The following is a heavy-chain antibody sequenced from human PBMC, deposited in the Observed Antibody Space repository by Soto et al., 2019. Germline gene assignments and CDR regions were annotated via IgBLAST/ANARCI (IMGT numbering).Heavy chain of an antibody. CDR3: SRGRTHPTPLDY. CDR2: INSSNGNT. CDR1: RYTFPSYA. V-gene: IGHV1-3*01. J-gene: IGHJ4*02. Sequence: ASVKVSCKDSRYTFPSYAMHWVRRTRGQRREGMGWINSSNGNTKYSQKFQGRVTITRDTSASKAYMELSSLRSEDTAVYYYSRGRTHPTPLDYWGQGTLVTVSS. D-gene: IGHD1-1*01.